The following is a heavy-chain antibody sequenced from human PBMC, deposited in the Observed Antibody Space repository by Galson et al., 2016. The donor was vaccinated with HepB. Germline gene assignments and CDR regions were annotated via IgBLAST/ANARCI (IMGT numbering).Heavy chain of an antibody. CDR2: ITGSSSNM. J-gene: IGHJ6*03. CDR1: GFTFSAYT. Sequence: SLRLSCAASGFTFSAYTMNWVRQAPGRGLEWVSSITGSSSNMYYADSVKGRFTISRDNAKNSLYLQMNSLRADDTAVYYCARNKDSYYHMDVWGTGTTVAVSS. V-gene: IGHV3-21*01. D-gene: IGHD2-15*01. CDR3: ARNKDSYYHMDV.